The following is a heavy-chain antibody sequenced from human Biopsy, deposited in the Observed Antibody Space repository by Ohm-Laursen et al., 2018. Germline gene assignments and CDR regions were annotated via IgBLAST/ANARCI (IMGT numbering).Heavy chain of an antibody. V-gene: IGHV4-59*08. Sequence: GTLSLTCIVSGGSISGSSWSWIRQAPGRGLEWVGYISYSGSTSNNPSLKSRFTISVDTSKNQISLKVTSVTAADTAVYYCAKHGSGWTGDDALHIWGQGTMVTVSS. D-gene: IGHD6-19*01. CDR3: AKHGSGWTGDDALHI. CDR2: ISYSGST. CDR1: GGSISGSS. J-gene: IGHJ3*02.